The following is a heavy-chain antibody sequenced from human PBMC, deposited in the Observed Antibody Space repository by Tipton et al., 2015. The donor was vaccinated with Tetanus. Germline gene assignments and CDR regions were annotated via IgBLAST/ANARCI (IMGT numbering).Heavy chain of an antibody. V-gene: IGHV4-30-2*03. CDR3: ARPEASGRARGFDI. J-gene: IGHJ3*02. D-gene: IGHD3-10*01. CDR1: GGSVRSGDYS. CDR2: MYNSGAT. Sequence: TLSLTCTVSGGSVRSGDYSWNWIRQPPGKGLEWIGTMYNSGATYYNPSLKGRVTISGDTSKNLFSLTSVTASDTAVYYCARPEASGRARGFDIWGQGTKVTVSP.